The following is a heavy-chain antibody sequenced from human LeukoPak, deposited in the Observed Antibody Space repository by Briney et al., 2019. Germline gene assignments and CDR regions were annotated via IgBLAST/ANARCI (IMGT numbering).Heavy chain of an antibody. CDR3: ARGEPQTYYYGSGSHDI. J-gene: IGHJ3*02. V-gene: IGHV4-59*01. CDR2: IYYSGST. Sequence: SETLSLTCTVSGGSIGSYYWSWIRQPPGKGLEWIGYIYYSGSTNYNPSLKSRVTISVDTSKNQFSLKLSSVTAADTAVYYCARGEPQTYYYGSGSHDIWGQGTMVTVSS. D-gene: IGHD3-10*01. CDR1: GGSIGSYY.